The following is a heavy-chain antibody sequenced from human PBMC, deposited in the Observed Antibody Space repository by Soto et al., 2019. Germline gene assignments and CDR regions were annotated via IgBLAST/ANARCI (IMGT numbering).Heavy chain of an antibody. CDR3: ARRGYSSSCYYYYYYGMDV. CDR2: MNPNSGNT. CDR1: GYTFTSYD. V-gene: IGHV1-8*01. D-gene: IGHD6-13*01. Sequence: QVQLVQSGAEVKKPGASVKVSCKASGYTFTSYDINWVRQATGQGLEWMGWMNPNSGNTGYAQKFQGSDTITRNTAISTAYMELSSLRSEDTAVYYCARRGYSSSCYYYYYYGMDVWGQGTTVTVSS. J-gene: IGHJ6*02.